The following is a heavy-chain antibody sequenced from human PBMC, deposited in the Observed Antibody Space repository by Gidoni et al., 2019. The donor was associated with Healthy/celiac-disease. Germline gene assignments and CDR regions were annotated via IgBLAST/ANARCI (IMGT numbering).Heavy chain of an antibody. CDR2: IYYSGST. Sequence: QLQLQESGPGLVKPSETLSLTCTVSGGSISSSSYYWGWIRQPPGKGLEWIGSIYYSGSTYYNPSLKSRVTISVDTSKNQFSLKLSSVTAADTAVYYCASVAAAGTSGRGGYYGMDVWGQGTTVTVSS. J-gene: IGHJ6*02. D-gene: IGHD6-13*01. CDR3: ASVAAAGTSGRGGYYGMDV. CDR1: GGSISSSSYY. V-gene: IGHV4-39*01.